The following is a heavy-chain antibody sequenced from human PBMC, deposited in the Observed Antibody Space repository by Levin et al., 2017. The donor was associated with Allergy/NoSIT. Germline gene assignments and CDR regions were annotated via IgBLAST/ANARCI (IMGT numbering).Heavy chain of an antibody. J-gene: IGHJ6*02. CDR3: ARAWLQLSYYYGMDV. D-gene: IGHD5-24*01. V-gene: IGHV3-23*01. CDR2: ISGSGGST. Sequence: LSLTCAASGFTFSSYAMSWVRQAPGKGLEWVSAISGSGGSTYYADSVKGRFTISRDNSKNTLYLQMNSLRAEDTAVYYCARAWLQLSYYYGMDVWGQGTTVTVSS. CDR1: GFTFSSYA.